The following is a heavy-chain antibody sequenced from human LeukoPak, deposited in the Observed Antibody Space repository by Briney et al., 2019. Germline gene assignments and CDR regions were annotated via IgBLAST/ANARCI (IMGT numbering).Heavy chain of an antibody. CDR1: GFTFSSYA. CDR2: ISYDGSNK. D-gene: IGHD2-15*01. J-gene: IGHJ6*03. Sequence: GGSLRLSCAASGFTFSSYAMHWVRQAPGKGLEWVAVISYDGSNKYYADSVKGRFTISRDNSKNTLYLQMNSLRAEDTAVYYCARESVRVAATYYYYYMDLWGKGTTVTISS. CDR3: ARESVRVAATYYYYYMDL. V-gene: IGHV3-30*04.